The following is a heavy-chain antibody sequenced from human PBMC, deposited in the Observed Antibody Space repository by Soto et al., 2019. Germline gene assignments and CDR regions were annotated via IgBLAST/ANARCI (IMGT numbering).Heavy chain of an antibody. J-gene: IGHJ6*03. CDR3: ARTLRFFGHMDV. CDR2: IYYSGST. CDR1: GDSITRFY. D-gene: IGHD3-3*01. V-gene: IGHV4-59*01. Sequence: SETLSLTCTVSGDSITRFYWSWIRQPPGKGLEWIGYIYYSGSTNYNPSLKSRVTISVDSSKTQFTLELSSVTAADTAVYYCARTLRFFGHMDVWGKGTTVTVSS.